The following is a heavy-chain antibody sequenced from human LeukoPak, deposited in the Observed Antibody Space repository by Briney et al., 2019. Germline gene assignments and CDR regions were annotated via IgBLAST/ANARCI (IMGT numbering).Heavy chain of an antibody. CDR3: ARDAYNEEDWYFDL. J-gene: IGHJ2*01. Sequence: GGSLRLSCAASGFIFSSYDMHWVRQAPGKGLEWVAVISYDGNNKYYADSVKGRFTISRDNSEKTLYLQMNSLRAEDTAVYYCARDAYNEEDWYFDLWGRSILVTVSS. D-gene: IGHD5-24*01. V-gene: IGHV3-30-3*01. CDR2: ISYDGNNK. CDR1: GFIFSSYD.